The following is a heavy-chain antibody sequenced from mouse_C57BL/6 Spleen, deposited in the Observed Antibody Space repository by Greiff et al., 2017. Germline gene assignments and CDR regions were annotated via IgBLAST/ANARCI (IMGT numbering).Heavy chain of an antibody. Sequence: VQLQQSGAELVRPGASVKLSCKASGYTFTDYYINWVKQRPGQGLEWIARIYPGSGNTYYNEKFKGKAKLTAEKSSSTAYMQLSSLTSEDSAVYFCARGDGYQYYFDYWGQGTTLTVSS. J-gene: IGHJ2*01. CDR2: IYPGSGNT. V-gene: IGHV1-76*01. CDR3: ARGDGYQYYFDY. CDR1: GYTFTDYY. D-gene: IGHD2-3*01.